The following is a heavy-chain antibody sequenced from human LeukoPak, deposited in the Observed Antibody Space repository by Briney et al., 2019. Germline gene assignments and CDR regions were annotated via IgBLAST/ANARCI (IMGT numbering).Heavy chain of an antibody. CDR1: EFSVGSNY. CDR2: IYSGGST. J-gene: IGHJ6*03. D-gene: IGHD6-19*01. CDR3: AKESRPYSSGWFLYYYYYYMDV. V-gene: IGHV3-66*01. Sequence: GGSLRLSCAASEFSVGSNYMTWVRQAPGKGLEWVSLIYSGGSTYYADSVKGRFTISRDNSKNTLYLQMNSLRAEDTAVYYCAKESRPYSSGWFLYYYYYYMDVWGKGTTVTVSS.